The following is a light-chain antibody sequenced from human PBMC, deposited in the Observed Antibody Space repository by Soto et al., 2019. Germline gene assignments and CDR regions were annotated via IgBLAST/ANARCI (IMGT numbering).Light chain of an antibody. Sequence: DIQLTQSPSFLSASIGDSVTITCRASQAIGTYLAWYQQKPGKAPNLFVSAASTLHSGVPSRFSGSGSGTECTLTITGRQPEDVATYYCQQLHTYLLTFGGGTKVQIK. J-gene: IGKJ4*01. CDR1: QAIGTY. CDR2: AAS. CDR3: QQLHTYLLT. V-gene: IGKV1-9*01.